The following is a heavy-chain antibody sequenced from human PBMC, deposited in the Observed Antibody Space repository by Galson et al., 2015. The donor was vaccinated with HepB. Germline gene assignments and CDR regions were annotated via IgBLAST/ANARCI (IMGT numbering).Heavy chain of an antibody. Sequence: SLRLSCAASGFTFGDYAMSWVRQAPGKGLEWVGFIRSKAYGGTTEYAASVKGRFTISRDDSKSIAYLQMNSLKTEDTAVYYCTRVGAYCSSTSCYDGSYFDYWGQGTLVTVSS. D-gene: IGHD2-2*01. CDR1: GFTFGDYA. J-gene: IGHJ4*02. CDR3: TRVGAYCSSTSCYDGSYFDY. V-gene: IGHV3-49*04. CDR2: IRSKAYGGTT.